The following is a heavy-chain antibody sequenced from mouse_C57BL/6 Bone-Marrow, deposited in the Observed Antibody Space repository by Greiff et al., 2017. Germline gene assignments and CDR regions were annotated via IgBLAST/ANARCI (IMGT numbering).Heavy chain of an antibody. Sequence: EVKLEESGGGLVKPGGSLKLSWAASGFTFSSYAMSWVRQPPEKRLEWVATISDGGSYTYYPDNVKGRFTISRDNAKNNLYLQMSHLKSEDTAMYYCARGANWDFDYWGQGTTLTVSS. CDR2: ISDGGSYT. CDR1: GFTFSSYA. CDR3: ARGANWDFDY. D-gene: IGHD4-1*01. V-gene: IGHV5-4*03. J-gene: IGHJ2*01.